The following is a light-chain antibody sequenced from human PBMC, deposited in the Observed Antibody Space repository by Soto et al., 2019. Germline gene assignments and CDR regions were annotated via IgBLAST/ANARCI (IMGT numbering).Light chain of an antibody. V-gene: IGKV1-5*03. CDR1: QNIRTW. J-gene: IGKJ1*01. CDR2: KAS. CDR3: QQHTT. Sequence: DIQLAQSPSTLSASVGDRVTITCRASQNIRTWVAWYQQKPGRAPKLLISKASTLQSGVPSRFSDSGSGTEFILTISSLQPDDFATYYCQQHTTFGQGTTVEVK.